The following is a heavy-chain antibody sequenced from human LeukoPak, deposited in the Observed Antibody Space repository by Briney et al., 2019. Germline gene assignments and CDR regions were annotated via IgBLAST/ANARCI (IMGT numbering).Heavy chain of an antibody. CDR1: GFTFSSYA. CDR2: ISGSGGST. J-gene: IGHJ4*02. V-gene: IGHV3-23*01. CDR3: AKDGALGYCSSTSCYSVAGIFGY. Sequence: GGSLRLSCAASGFTFSSYAMSWVRQAPGKGLEWVSAISGSGGSTYYADSVEGRFTISRDNSKNTLYLQMNSLRAEDTAVYYCAKDGALGYCSSTSCYSVAGIFGYWGQGTLVTVSS. D-gene: IGHD2-2*01.